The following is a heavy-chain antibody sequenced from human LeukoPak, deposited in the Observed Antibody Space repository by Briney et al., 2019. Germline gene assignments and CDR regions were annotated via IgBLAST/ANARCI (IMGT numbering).Heavy chain of an antibody. Sequence: ASVKVSCKVSGYTLTELSMHWVRQAPGKGLEWMGGFDPEDGETIYAQKFQGRVTMTEDTSTDTAYMELSSLRSEDTAVYYCATVIITFGGVIVPDAFDIWGQGTMVTVSS. CDR2: FDPEDGET. J-gene: IGHJ3*02. D-gene: IGHD3-16*02. CDR1: GYTLTELS. V-gene: IGHV1-24*01. CDR3: ATVIITFGGVIVPDAFDI.